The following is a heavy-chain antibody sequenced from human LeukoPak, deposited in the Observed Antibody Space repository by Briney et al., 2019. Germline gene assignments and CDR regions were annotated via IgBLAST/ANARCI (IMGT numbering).Heavy chain of an antibody. CDR2: IRSKAYGGTT. J-gene: IGHJ4*02. D-gene: IGHD5-24*01. CDR3: TRWRWLQLPGDY. Sequence: PGGSLRLSFTASGFTFGGYAMSWFRQAPGKGLEWVGFIRSKAYGGTTEYAASVKGRFTISRDDSKSIAYLQMNSLKTEDTAVYYCTRWRWLQLPGDYWGQGTLVTVSS. CDR1: GFTFGGYA. V-gene: IGHV3-49*03.